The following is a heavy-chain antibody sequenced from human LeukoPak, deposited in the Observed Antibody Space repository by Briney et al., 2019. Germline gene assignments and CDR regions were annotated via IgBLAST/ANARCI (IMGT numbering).Heavy chain of an antibody. D-gene: IGHD6-6*01. V-gene: IGHV4-34*01. CDR1: GGSFSGYY. CDR2: INHSGST. Sequence: SETLSLTCAVYGGSFSGYYWSWTRQPPGKGLEWIGEINHSGSTNYNPSLKSRVTISVDTSKNQFSLKLSSVTAADTAVYYCARAVSSSYYYYYMDVWGKGTTVTVSS. CDR3: ARAVSSSYYYYYMDV. J-gene: IGHJ6*03.